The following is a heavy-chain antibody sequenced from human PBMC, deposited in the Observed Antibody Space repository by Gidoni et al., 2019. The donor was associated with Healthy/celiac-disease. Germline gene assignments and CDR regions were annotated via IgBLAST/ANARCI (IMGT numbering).Heavy chain of an antibody. CDR2: ISWNSGSI. Sequence: EVQLVESGGGLVQPGRSLRLSCAASGFTFDDYAMHWVLQAPGKGLEWVSGISWNSGSIGYADSVKGRFTISRDNAKNSLDLQMNSLRAEDTALYYCAKDHLSPGIAVAGWAWEFDPWGQGTLVTVSS. D-gene: IGHD6-19*01. CDR1: GFTFDDYA. CDR3: AKDHLSPGIAVAGWAWEFDP. J-gene: IGHJ5*02. V-gene: IGHV3-9*01.